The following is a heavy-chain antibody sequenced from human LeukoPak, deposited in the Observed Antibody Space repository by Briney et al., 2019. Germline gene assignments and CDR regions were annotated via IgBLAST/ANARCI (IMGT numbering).Heavy chain of an antibody. J-gene: IGHJ3*02. Sequence: GGSLRLSCAASGFTLSSYAMSRVRQAPGKGLEWVSASSGSGGSTYYADSVKGRFTISRDNSKNTLYLQMNSLRAEDTAVYYCAKDSIAVAGTRVNAFGIWGQGTMVTVSS. CDR1: GFTLSSYA. CDR3: AKDSIAVAGTRVNAFGI. CDR2: SSGSGGST. V-gene: IGHV3-23*01. D-gene: IGHD6-19*01.